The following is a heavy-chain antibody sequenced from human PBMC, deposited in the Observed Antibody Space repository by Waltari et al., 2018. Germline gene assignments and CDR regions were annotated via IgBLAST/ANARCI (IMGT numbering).Heavy chain of an antibody. CDR1: GYTFTGYY. D-gene: IGHD2-21*02. CDR2: INPNSGGT. CDR3: ARDGGNSGADY. Sequence: QVQLVQSGAEVTKPGASVKVSCKASGYTFTGYYIHWLRQPPGQGLEWMVRINPNSGGTNYAQKFQGRVTMTRDTSISTAYMELSRLRSDDTAVYYCARDGGNSGADYWGQGTLVTVSS. J-gene: IGHJ4*02. V-gene: IGHV1-2*06.